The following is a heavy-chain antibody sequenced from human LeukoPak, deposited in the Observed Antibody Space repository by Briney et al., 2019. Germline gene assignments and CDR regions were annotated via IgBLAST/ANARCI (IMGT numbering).Heavy chain of an antibody. CDR3: ARQPNFMDV. V-gene: IGHV5-51*01. CDR2: IYPGDSDT. Sequence: GESLKISCKGSGYRFTNYWIGWVRQLPGKGLEWMGIIYPGDSDTRYSPSFQGQVTFATDKSISTAYLQWSSLKASDTATYYCARQPNFMDVWGKGTTVTVSS. J-gene: IGHJ6*03. CDR1: GYRFTNYW.